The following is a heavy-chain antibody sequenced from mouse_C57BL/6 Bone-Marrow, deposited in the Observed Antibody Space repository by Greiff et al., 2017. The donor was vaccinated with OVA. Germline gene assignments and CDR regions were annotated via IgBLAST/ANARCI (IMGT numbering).Heavy chain of an antibody. J-gene: IGHJ1*03. CDR2: INPDSSKI. V-gene: IGHV4-1*01. D-gene: IGHD4-1*01. CDR3: ARLNWDWYFDV. CDR1: GIDFSRYW. Sequence: EVKVIESGGGLVQPGGSLKLSCAASGIDFSRYWMSWVRRAPGKGLEWIGEINPDSSKINYAPSLKDKFIISRDNAKNTLYLQMSKVRSEDTALYYCARLNWDWYFDVWGTGTTVTVSS.